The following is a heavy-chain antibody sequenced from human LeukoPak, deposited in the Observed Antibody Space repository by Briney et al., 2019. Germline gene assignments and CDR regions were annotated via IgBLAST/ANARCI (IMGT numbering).Heavy chain of an antibody. J-gene: IGHJ5*02. CDR3: AREGEYCSGGTRHSPLNWFDP. V-gene: IGHV1-18*01. D-gene: IGHD2-15*01. CDR2: ISAYNGNT. Sequence: GASVKVSCKASGYTFTNYVINWVRQAPGHGLEWMGWISAYNGNTNYAQKLQGRVTMTTDTFTSTAYMELRSLRSDDTAVYYCAREGEYCSGGTRHSPLNWFDPWGQGTLVTVSS. CDR1: GYTFTNYV.